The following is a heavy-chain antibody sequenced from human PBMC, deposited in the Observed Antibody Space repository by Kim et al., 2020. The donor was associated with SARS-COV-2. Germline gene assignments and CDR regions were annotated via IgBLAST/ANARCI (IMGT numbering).Heavy chain of an antibody. CDR2: IVVGSGNT. D-gene: IGHD6-13*01. CDR3: AADPTHRWYSSSSGGYYGMDV. Sequence: SVKVSCKASGFTFTSSAVQWVRQARGQRLEWIGWIVVGSGNTNYAQKFQERVTITRDMSTSTAYMELSSLRSEDTAVYYCAADPTHRWYSSSSGGYYGMDVWGQGTTVTVSS. V-gene: IGHV1-58*01. CDR1: GFTFTSSA. J-gene: IGHJ6*02.